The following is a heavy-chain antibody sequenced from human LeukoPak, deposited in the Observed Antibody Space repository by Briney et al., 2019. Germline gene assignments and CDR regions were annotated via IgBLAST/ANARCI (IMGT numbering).Heavy chain of an antibody. J-gene: IGHJ4*02. CDR3: AKQGFGTMIVVVGDFDY. D-gene: IGHD3-22*01. CDR2: ISGSGGST. V-gene: IGHV3-23*01. Sequence: GGSLRLSCAASGFTFSSYAMSWVRQAPGKGLEWVSAISGSGGSTYYADSVKGRFTISRDNSKNTLYLQMNSLRAEDTAVYYFAKQGFGTMIVVVGDFDYWGQGTLVTVSS. CDR1: GFTFSSYA.